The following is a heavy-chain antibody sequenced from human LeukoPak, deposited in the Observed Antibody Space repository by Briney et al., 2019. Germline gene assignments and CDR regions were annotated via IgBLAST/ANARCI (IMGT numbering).Heavy chain of an antibody. CDR1: GGSFSGYY. CDR2: INHSGST. D-gene: IGHD6-19*01. Sequence: SETLSLTCAVSGGSFSGYYLSWLRQAPGKGLEWIGEINHSGSTNYNPSLKSRVTISVDTSKNQFSLKLSSVTAADTAVYYCARGLPGYSSGWYPSPTPLYYFDYWGQGTLVTVSS. CDR3: ARGLPGYSSGWYPSPTPLYYFDY. J-gene: IGHJ4*02. V-gene: IGHV4-34*01.